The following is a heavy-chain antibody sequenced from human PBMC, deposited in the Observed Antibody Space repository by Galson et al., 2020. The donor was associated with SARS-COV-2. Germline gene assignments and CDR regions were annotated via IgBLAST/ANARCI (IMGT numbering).Heavy chain of an antibody. CDR3: ARVSGSQIDY. Sequence: TGGSLRLSCAASGFTFSSYAMHWVRQAPGKGLEWVAVISYDGSNKYYADSVKGRFTISRDNSKNTLYLQMNSLRAEDTAVYYCARVSGSQIDYWGQGTLATVSS. V-gene: IGHV3-30-3*01. J-gene: IGHJ4*02. D-gene: IGHD1-26*01. CDR2: ISYDGSNK. CDR1: GFTFSSYA.